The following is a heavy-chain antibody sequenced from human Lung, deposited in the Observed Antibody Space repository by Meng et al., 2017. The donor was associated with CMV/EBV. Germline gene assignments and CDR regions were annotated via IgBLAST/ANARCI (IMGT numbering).Heavy chain of an antibody. CDR3: ARFDIDVEGYYGMDV. V-gene: IGHV4-59*01. CDR1: GDSISTYY. Sequence: CTVSGDSISTYYWNWLRQSPGKGLEWIGYISDSGSTNYNPSLKSRVAFSLDTSKNQFSLKLSSVTAADTAVYYCARFDIDVEGYYGMDVWGQGXTVTVSS. J-gene: IGHJ6*02. D-gene: IGHD5-12*01. CDR2: ISDSGST.